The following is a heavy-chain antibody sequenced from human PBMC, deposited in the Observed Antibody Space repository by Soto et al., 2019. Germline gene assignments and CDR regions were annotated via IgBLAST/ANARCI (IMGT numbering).Heavy chain of an antibody. Sequence: GGSLRLSCAASGFTFSNYNMYWVRQAPGKGLEWVAVIWFDGSNKYYVDSVKGRFTVSRDNSKNTLFLQMNSLSAEDTAVYYCARDLRGEGHSAPAPDYWGQGTLVTVSS. D-gene: IGHD3-16*01. J-gene: IGHJ4*02. CDR2: IWFDGSNK. CDR1: GFTFSNYN. CDR3: ARDLRGEGHSAPAPDY. V-gene: IGHV3-33*01.